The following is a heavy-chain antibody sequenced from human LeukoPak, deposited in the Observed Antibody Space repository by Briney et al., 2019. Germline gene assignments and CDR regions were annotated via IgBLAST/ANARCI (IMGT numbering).Heavy chain of an antibody. J-gene: IGHJ1*01. Sequence: SVKVSCKASGGTFSSYAISWVRQAPGQGLEWMGGIIPIFGTANYAQKFQGRVTITAVESTSTAYMELSSLRSDDTAVYYCARDKAVTTEVTQHFQHWGQGTLVTVSS. CDR3: ARDKAVTTEVTQHFQH. CDR1: GGTFSSYA. CDR2: IIPIFGTA. V-gene: IGHV1-69*13. D-gene: IGHD4-23*01.